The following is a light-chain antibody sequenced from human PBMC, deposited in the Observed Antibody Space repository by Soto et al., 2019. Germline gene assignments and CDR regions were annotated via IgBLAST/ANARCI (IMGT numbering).Light chain of an antibody. CDR3: QSYDSSRSPLYV. J-gene: IGLJ1*01. CDR2: ANN. V-gene: IGLV1-40*01. CDR1: SSNIGAGYD. Sequence: QSVLTQPPSVSGAPGQRVSISCTGSSSNIGAGYDVHWYQHLPGTAPKLLIYANNNRPSGVPDRSSGSKSGTSASLAITGLQAEDEADYYCQSYDSSRSPLYVFGTGTKLTVL.